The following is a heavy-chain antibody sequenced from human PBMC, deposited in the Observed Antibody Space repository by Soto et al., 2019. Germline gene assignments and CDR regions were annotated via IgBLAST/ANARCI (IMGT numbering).Heavy chain of an antibody. V-gene: IGHV3-23*01. J-gene: IGHJ3*02. D-gene: IGHD3-22*01. CDR2: ISGSGGST. CDR1: GFTFSSYA. CDR3: AKDRESITMIVVVITTSAFDI. Sequence: LRLSCAASGFTFSSYAMSWVRQAPGKGLEWVSAISGSGGSTYYADSVKGRFTISRDNSKNTLYLQMNSLRAEDTAVYYCAKDRESITMIVVVITTSAFDIWGQGTMVTVSS.